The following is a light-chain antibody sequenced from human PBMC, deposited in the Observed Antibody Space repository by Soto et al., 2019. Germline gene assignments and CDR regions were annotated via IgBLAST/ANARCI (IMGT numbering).Light chain of an antibody. V-gene: IGKV1-39*01. CDR1: QSISTY. J-gene: IGKJ1*01. Sequence: DIQMTQSPSSLSASVGDRVTITCRASQSISTYLNWYQQKPGKAPNLLISAASSLVSGVPSRFSGSGSETDFTLTITRLQPEDFATYYCQQSYSAPPAFGQGTKVEIK. CDR3: QQSYSAPPA. CDR2: AAS.